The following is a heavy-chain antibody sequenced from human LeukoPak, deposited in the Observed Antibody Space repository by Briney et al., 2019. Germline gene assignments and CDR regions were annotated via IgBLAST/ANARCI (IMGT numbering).Heavy chain of an antibody. CDR2: ISSSSNCI. Sequence: PGGSLRLSCAASGFTFSSYSMNWVRQAPGKGLEWVSSISSSSNCIYYADSVKGRFTISRDNAKNSLYLQMNSLRAEDTAVYYCARDPSSGWYLKGWFDPWGQGTLVTVSS. J-gene: IGHJ5*02. CDR3: ARDPSSGWYLKGWFDP. CDR1: GFTFSSYS. D-gene: IGHD6-19*01. V-gene: IGHV3-21*01.